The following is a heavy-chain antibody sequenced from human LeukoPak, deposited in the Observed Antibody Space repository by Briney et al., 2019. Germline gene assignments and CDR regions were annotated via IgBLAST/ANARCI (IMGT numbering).Heavy chain of an antibody. J-gene: IGHJ4*01. CDR1: GFSFSGYW. CDR2: IQYDGSEK. D-gene: IGHD6-6*01. Sequence: GGSLRLSCAASGFSFSGYWMSWVRQAPGKGLEWVAHIQYDGSEKSYVDSVRGRFTISRDNAKNSLYLQMGSLRAEDTAVYYCARSNSFDYWGHGTLVTVSS. V-gene: IGHV3-7*01. CDR3: ARSNSFDY.